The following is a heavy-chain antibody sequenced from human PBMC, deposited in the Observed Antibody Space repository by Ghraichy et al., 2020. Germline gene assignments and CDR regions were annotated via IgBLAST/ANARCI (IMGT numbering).Heavy chain of an antibody. V-gene: IGHV1-3*01. Sequence: ASVKVSCKASGYTFTNYAMHWVRQAPGQRLEWMGWINPGIGNTKYSQKFQGRVTFTRDTSARTAYMELSSLRSEDTDVYYCAREEGAAVYFDSWGLGTLVSVSS. CDR1: GYTFTNYA. CDR3: AREEGAAVYFDS. D-gene: IGHD2-15*01. J-gene: IGHJ4*02. CDR2: INPGIGNT.